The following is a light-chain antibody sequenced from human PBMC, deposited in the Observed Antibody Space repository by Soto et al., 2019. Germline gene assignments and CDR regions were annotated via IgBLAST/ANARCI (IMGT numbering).Light chain of an antibody. Sequence: EIVMTQSPATLSVSPGERATLSCRASQSVSSNLAWYQQKPGQAPRLLIYGASTRTTGIPARFSGSGSGSEFTITISILQSEDFAVYYCQQYNNWPPMYTFGQGTKLEIK. CDR1: QSVSSN. CDR3: QQYNNWPPMYT. CDR2: GAS. V-gene: IGKV3-15*01. J-gene: IGKJ2*01.